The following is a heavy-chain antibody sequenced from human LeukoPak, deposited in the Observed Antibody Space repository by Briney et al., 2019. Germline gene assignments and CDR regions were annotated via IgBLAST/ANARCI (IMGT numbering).Heavy chain of an antibody. CDR1: GYSFTTYW. CDR3: ARARYCSGGSCYAEY. Sequence: GESLKISCKGSGYSFTTYWIGWVRQMPGKGLEWMGIIYPGDSENRLSPSSQGQVTISADTSISTAYLQWSSLKASDTAMYYCARARYCSGGSCYAEYWGQGTLVTVS. J-gene: IGHJ4*02. V-gene: IGHV5-51*01. CDR2: IYPGDSEN. D-gene: IGHD2-15*01.